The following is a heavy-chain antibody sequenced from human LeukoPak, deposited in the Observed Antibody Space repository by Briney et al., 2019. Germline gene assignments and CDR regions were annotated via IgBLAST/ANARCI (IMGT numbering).Heavy chain of an antibody. J-gene: IGHJ2*01. CDR1: GFTFSNAW. Sequence: GGSLRLSCAASGFTFSNAWMSWVRQAPGKGLEWVGRIKSKTDGGTTDYAAPVKGRFTISRDDSKNTLYLQMNSLKTEDTAVYYCTTVAPHYDILTGYYRDWYFDLWGRGTLVTVSS. CDR3: TTVAPHYDILTGYYRDWYFDL. V-gene: IGHV3-15*01. D-gene: IGHD3-9*01. CDR2: IKSKTDGGTT.